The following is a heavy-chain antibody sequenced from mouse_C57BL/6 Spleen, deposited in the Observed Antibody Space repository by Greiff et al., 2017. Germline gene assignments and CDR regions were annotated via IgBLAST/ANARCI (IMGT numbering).Heavy chain of an antibody. CDR1: GYSFTGYY. J-gene: IGHJ3*01. Sequence: VQLQQSGPELVKPGASVKISCKASGYSFTGYYMNWVKQSPEKSLEWIGEINPSTGGTTYNQKFKAKATLTVDKSSSTAYMQLKSLTSEDSAVYYCERYYSGNYAGFAYWGQGTLVTVSA. CDR2: INPSTGGT. CDR3: ERYYSGNYAGFAY. D-gene: IGHD2-1*01. V-gene: IGHV1-42*01.